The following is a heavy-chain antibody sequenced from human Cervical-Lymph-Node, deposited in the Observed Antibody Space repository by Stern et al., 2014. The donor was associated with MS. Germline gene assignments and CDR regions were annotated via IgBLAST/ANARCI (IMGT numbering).Heavy chain of an antibody. V-gene: IGHV3-30*18. CDR3: ANAAALSCRSPSCYKAFEY. D-gene: IGHD2-2*02. CDR2: ISYDGSNQ. J-gene: IGHJ4*02. Sequence: VQLVESGGGVVQPGGSLRLSCVASGFTFTTSGMHWVRQAPGKGLDWVAVISYDGSNQYYGQSVKGRFTISRDNSKNTAYRELTSLRPEGTAVYYCANAAALSCRSPSCYKAFEYWGQGILVTVSS. CDR1: GFTFTTSG.